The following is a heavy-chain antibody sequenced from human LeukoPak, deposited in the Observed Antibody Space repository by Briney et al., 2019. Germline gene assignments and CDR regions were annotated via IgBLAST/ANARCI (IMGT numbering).Heavy chain of an antibody. CDR1: GYTFTGYY. CDR2: INPNRGGT. CDR3: ERGKGQRVLKSLFDY. V-gene: IGHV1-2*02. Sequence: AAVKLSCKGSGYTFTGYYMHWVRQAPGQGLEWMGWINPNRGGTNYAQKFQGRGTMTRDTPNSTAYMELSRWRSDDTAVSCCERGKGQRVLKSLFDYWGQGTLVTVSS. D-gene: IGHD6-6*01. J-gene: IGHJ4*02.